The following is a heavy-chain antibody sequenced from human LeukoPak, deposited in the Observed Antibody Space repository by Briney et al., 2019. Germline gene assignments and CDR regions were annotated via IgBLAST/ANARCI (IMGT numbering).Heavy chain of an antibody. D-gene: IGHD1-26*01. CDR3: ARESTRIVGAAKVKFFDY. V-gene: IGHV1-2*02. CDR2: INPDSGDT. Sequence: ASVKVSCKASGYTFTGHYIHWVRQAPGEGLEWMGGINPDSGDTNYAQTFEGRVTMTRDTSISTASLDLSKLRSDDTAVYYCARESTRIVGAAKVKFFDYWGQGTLLTVSS. J-gene: IGHJ4*02. CDR1: GYTFTGHY.